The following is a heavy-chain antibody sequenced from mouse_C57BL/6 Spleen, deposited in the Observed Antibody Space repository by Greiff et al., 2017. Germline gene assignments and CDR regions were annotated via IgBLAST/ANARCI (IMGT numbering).Heavy chain of an antibody. CDR2: INPSSGYT. V-gene: IGHV1-7*01. CDR1: GYTFTSYW. D-gene: IGHD2-1*01. J-gene: IGHJ2*01. Sequence: QVQLQQSGAELAKPGASVKLSCKASGYTFTSYWMHWVKQRPGQGLEWIGYINPSSGYTKYNQKFKDKATLTEDKSSSTAYMQLSSLTYEDSAVXYCARAAYGNYVSYYFDGWGQGTTLTVSS. CDR3: ARAAYGNYVSYYFDG.